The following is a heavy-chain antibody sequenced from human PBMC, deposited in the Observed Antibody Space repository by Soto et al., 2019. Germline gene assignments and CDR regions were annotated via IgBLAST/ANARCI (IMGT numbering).Heavy chain of an antibody. Sequence: QVQLVQSGAEVKKPGASVKVYCKASGYTFTSYGISWVRQAPGQGLEWMGGISAYNGNTNYAQKLQGRVTMTTDTSTSTAYMELRSLRSDDTAVYYCARDLERDGDYVGTTYYWGQGTLVTVSS. CDR2: ISAYNGNT. CDR1: GYTFTSYG. D-gene: IGHD4-17*01. CDR3: ARDLERDGDYVGTTYY. V-gene: IGHV1-18*01. J-gene: IGHJ4*02.